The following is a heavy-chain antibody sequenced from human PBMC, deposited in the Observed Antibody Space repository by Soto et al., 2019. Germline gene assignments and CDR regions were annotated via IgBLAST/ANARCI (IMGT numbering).Heavy chain of an antibody. Sequence: GASVKVSCKSSGYTFTDYYLHWVRQAPGQGLEWMGWMNPGSGHTEYAEKFQGRVTMTRDTSITTAYMELTTLSSDDTAMYYCTRAYTVAGGSSKSLHNNYWGQGTLVTVSS. J-gene: IGHJ4*02. V-gene: IGHV1-2*02. CDR2: MNPGSGHT. D-gene: IGHD6-19*01. CDR1: GYTFTDYY. CDR3: TRAYTVAGGSSKSLHNNY.